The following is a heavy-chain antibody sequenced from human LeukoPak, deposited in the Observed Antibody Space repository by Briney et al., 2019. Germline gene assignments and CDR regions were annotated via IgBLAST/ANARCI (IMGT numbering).Heavy chain of an antibody. CDR3: ARVQWGQGASWFDP. Sequence: SETLSLTCTVSGDSISSSSYYWGWIRQPPGKGLEWIASIFYSGSTYYNPSLKSRVIISIDTSKNQFSLKLSSVTAAETAVYYCARVQWGQGASWFDPWGQGTLVIVSS. CDR2: IFYSGST. D-gene: IGHD1-26*01. V-gene: IGHV4-39*07. CDR1: GDSISSSSYY. J-gene: IGHJ5*02.